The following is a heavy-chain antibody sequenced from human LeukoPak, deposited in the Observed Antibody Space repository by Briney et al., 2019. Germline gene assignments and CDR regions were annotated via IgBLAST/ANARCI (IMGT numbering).Heavy chain of an antibody. V-gene: IGHV1-8*01. J-gene: IGHJ4*02. CDR2: INPNSGNT. Sequence: ASVKVSCKASGYTFTSYDINWVRQATGQGLEWMGWINPNSGNTGYAQKFQGRVTMTRNTSISTAYMELSSLRSEDTAVYYCARVFRLSGSRYFDWSLGYWGQGTLVTVSS. D-gene: IGHD3-9*01. CDR1: GYTFTSYD. CDR3: ARVFRLSGSRYFDWSLGY.